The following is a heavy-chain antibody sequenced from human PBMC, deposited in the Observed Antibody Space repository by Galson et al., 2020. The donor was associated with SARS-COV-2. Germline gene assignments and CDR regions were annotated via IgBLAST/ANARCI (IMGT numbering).Heavy chain of an antibody. CDR2: IYDSGST. CDR1: GGSISGGGYY. V-gene: IGHV4-31*03. Sequence: TLSLTCTVSGGSISGGGYYWSWIRQYPGKGLEWIGYIYDSGSTYYNPSLKSRVTISVDTSKNQFSLKLTSVTAADTAVYYCAKDLGRQGGYFDLWGRGTLVTVSS. D-gene: IGHD1-1*01. J-gene: IGHJ2*01. CDR3: AKDLGRQGGYFDL.